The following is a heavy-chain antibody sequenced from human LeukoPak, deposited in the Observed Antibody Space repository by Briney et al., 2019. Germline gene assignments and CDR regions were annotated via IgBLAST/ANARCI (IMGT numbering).Heavy chain of an antibody. V-gene: IGHV4-59*08. CDR3: ARNLPAADY. Sequence: PSETLSLTCTVSGGSISSYYWSWIRQPPGKGLEWIGYIYYSGSTNYNPSLKSRVTISVDTSKNQFSLKLSSVTAADTAVYYCARNLPAADYWGRGTLVTVSS. CDR2: IYYSGST. CDR1: GGSISSYY. J-gene: IGHJ4*02. D-gene: IGHD2-2*01.